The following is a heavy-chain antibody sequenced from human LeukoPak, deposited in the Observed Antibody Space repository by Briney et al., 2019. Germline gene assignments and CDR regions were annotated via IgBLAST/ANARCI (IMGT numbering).Heavy chain of an antibody. V-gene: IGHV4-59*01. CDR2: IYYSGST. Sequence: SSETLSLTCTVSGGSISSYYWSWIRQPPGKGLEWIGYIYYSGSTNYNPSLKSRVTISVDTSKNQFSLKLSSVTAADTAVYYCARELLEGYDGYYFDYWGQGTLVTVSS. CDR1: GGSISSYY. CDR3: ARELLEGYDGYYFDY. D-gene: IGHD5-12*01. J-gene: IGHJ4*02.